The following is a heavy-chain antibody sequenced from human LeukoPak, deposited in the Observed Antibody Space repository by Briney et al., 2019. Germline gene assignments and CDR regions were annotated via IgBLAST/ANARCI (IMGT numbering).Heavy chain of an antibody. CDR3: DGGDSSGYSFDPVFDY. J-gene: IGHJ4*02. CDR1: GGSISSSSYY. CDR2: IYYSGST. D-gene: IGHD3-22*01. V-gene: IGHV4-39*01. Sequence: SETLSLTCTVSGGSISSSSYYWGWIRQPPGKGLEWIGSIYYSGSTYYNPSLKSRVTISVDTSKNQFSLELSSVTAADAAVYYCDGGDSSGYSFDPVFDYWGQGTLVTVSS.